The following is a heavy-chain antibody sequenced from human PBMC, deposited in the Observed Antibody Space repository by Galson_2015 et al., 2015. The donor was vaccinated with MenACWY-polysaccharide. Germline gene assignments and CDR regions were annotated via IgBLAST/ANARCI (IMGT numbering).Heavy chain of an antibody. Sequence: WVSVIYSGGSTYYADSVKGRFTISRDNSKNTLNLQMNSLRADDTAVYYCARAYSSGWRYWGQGTLVTVSS. D-gene: IGHD6-19*01. CDR2: IYSGGST. J-gene: IGHJ4*02. CDR3: ARAYSSGWRY. V-gene: IGHV3-66*01.